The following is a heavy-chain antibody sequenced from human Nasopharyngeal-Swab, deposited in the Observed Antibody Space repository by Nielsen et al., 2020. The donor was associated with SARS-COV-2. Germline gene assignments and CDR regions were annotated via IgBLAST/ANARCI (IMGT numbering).Heavy chain of an antibody. CDR3: AAGPPLYYYYYMDV. V-gene: IGHV3-9*01. CDR1: GFTFDDYA. Sequence: SCAASGFTFDDYAMHWVRQAPGKGLEWVSGISWNSGSIGYADSVKGRFTISRDNAKNSLYLQMNSLRAEDTALYYCAAGPPLYYYYYMDVWGKGTTVTVSS. J-gene: IGHJ6*03. CDR2: ISWNSGSI. D-gene: IGHD6-13*01.